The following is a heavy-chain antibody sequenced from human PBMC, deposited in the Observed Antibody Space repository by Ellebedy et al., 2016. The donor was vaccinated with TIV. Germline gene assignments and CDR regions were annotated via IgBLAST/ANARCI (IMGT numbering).Heavy chain of an antibody. D-gene: IGHD3-9*01. CDR2: IKPDASGQ. CDR3: AKGLYDIVTGYERGFDY. V-gene: IGHV3-7*01. J-gene: IGHJ4*02. Sequence: PGGSLRLSCAASGFTFSSHWMSWVRQAPRKGLEWVANIKPDASGQYYVDSVKGRFTISRDNAKNSLNLQMNSLRAEDTAVYYCAKGLYDIVTGYERGFDYWGQGTLVTVSS. CDR1: GFTFSSHW.